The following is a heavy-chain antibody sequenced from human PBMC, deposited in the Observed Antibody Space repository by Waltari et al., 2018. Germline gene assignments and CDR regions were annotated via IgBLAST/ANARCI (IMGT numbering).Heavy chain of an antibody. D-gene: IGHD2-15*01. V-gene: IGHV3-48*03. CDR2: ITRGGITT. CDR1: GVNFRGCE. Sequence: EVQLVESGGGWVQPGGALRLSCVASGVNFRGCEMNWVRQAPGKGLKCLSYITRGGITTHYADSVRGRFTISRDNANNSLFLEMTGLGVDDSAVYYCVRGGFCSGGRCFSSSVWFDPWGQGNLVTVSS. CDR3: VRGGFCSGGRCFSSSVWFDP. J-gene: IGHJ5*02.